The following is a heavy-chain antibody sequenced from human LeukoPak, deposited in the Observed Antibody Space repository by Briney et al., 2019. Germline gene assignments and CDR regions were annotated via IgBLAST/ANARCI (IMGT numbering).Heavy chain of an antibody. Sequence: GGSLRLSCTASGFTLSSYAMSWVRQAPGKGLEWVSLISGNAGSTYYADSVKGRFTISRDNSKNTLYLQMNSLRAEDTAVYYCAKDHGTLIVVVSYYFDYWGQGTLVTVSS. D-gene: IGHD3-22*01. CDR3: AKDHGTLIVVVSYYFDY. J-gene: IGHJ4*02. V-gene: IGHV3-23*01. CDR1: GFTLSSYA. CDR2: ISGNAGST.